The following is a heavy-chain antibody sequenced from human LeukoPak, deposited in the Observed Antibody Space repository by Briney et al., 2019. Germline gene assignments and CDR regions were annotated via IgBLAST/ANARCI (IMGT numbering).Heavy chain of an antibody. V-gene: IGHV4-59*01. CDR1: GVPISTYY. CDR2: VYYNGDI. J-gene: IGHJ4*02. CDR3: ARAPRRYYFDY. Sequence: PSETLSLTCSVSGVPISTYYWSWIRQSPGKRLEWIAYVYYNGDIMYNPSLKSRVTISLDTSKNQFSLNMASVTAADAAVYYCARAPRRYYFDYWGQGTLVTVSS.